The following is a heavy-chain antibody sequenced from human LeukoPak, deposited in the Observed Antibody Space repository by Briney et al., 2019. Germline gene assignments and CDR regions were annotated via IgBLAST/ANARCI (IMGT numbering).Heavy chain of an antibody. CDR1: RGSISSYY. D-gene: IGHD3-22*01. CDR3: ARLGGYYYDSSGYYPNWFDP. V-gene: IGHV4-59*08. CDR2: IYYSGSA. Sequence: SETLSLTCTVSRGSISSYYWSWIRQPPGKGLEWIGYIYYSGSANYNLSLKSRVTISVDTSKNQFSLKLRSVTAADTALYYCARLGGYYYDSSGYYPNWFDPWGQGTLVTVSS. J-gene: IGHJ5*02.